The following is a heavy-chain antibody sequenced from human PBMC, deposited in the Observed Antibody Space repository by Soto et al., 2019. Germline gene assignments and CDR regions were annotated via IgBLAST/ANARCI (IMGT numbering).Heavy chain of an antibody. D-gene: IGHD3-3*01. CDR2: IIPVLGSV. J-gene: IGHJ6*02. Sequence: QVLLEQSGAEVKKPGSSVKISCKASGGTFRTIAIAWVRQAPGQGLEWMGGIIPVLGSVNYAEKFQARVTITADDSTTTAYMDVSGLTFEDTAMYYCATIRTPPTIRVKHYYSGMDVWGLGTTVTVSS. CDR1: GGTFRTIA. V-gene: IGHV1-69*01. CDR3: ATIRTPPTIRVKHYYSGMDV.